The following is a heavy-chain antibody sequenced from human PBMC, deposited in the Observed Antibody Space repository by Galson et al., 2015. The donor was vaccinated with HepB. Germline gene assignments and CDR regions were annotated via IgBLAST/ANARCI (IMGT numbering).Heavy chain of an antibody. Sequence: SLRLSCAASGFTFSSYAMHWVRQAPGKGLEWVAVISYDGSNKYYADSVKGRFTISRDNSKNTLYLQMNSLRAEDTAVYYCARDSRLVYSGSGSLFPGTRDYYYYAMDVWGQGTTVTVSS. CDR3: ARDSRLVYSGSGSLFPGTRDYYYYAMDV. J-gene: IGHJ6*02. V-gene: IGHV3-30-3*01. CDR2: ISYDGSNK. CDR1: GFTFSSYA. D-gene: IGHD3-10*01.